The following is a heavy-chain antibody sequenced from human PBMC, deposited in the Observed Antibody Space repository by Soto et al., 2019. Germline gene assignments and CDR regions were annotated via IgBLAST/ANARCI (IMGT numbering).Heavy chain of an antibody. J-gene: IGHJ6*02. CDR1: GYTFTGYY. CDR2: INPNSGGT. Sequence: QVQLVQSGAEVKKPGASVKVSCKASGYTFTGYYMHWVRQAPGQGLEWMGWINPNSGGTNYAQKFQGRVTMTRDTSISTAYMELSRLRSDDTAVYYCARALPNYGGKGHYYYYGMDVWGQGTTVTVSS. D-gene: IGHD4-17*01. CDR3: ARALPNYGGKGHYYYYGMDV. V-gene: IGHV1-2*02.